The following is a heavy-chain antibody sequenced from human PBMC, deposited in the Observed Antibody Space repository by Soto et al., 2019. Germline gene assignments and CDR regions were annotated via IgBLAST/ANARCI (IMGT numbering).Heavy chain of an antibody. D-gene: IGHD2-15*01. Sequence: PGGSLRLSCAASGFTFTSYAMTWVRQAPGKGLEWVSGIRATGDSPYYADSVKGRFTISKDNSNNILYLQMNSLRAEDTAVYYCAGGLTRLYLAHWGQGTQVTVSS. V-gene: IGHV3-23*01. J-gene: IGHJ4*02. CDR1: GFTFTSYA. CDR3: AGGLTRLYLAH. CDR2: IRATGDSP.